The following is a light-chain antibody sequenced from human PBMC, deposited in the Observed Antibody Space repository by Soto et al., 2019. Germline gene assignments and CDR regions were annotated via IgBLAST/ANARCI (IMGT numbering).Light chain of an antibody. CDR2: GAS. Sequence: EIVMTQSPATLSVSPGERATLSCRAGQSVGSTLAWYQQKPGQAPRLLIYGASTRATSISARFSGSGSATDFTLTISSLQSEDFAVYYCQQYNQWPITFGQGTRLEIK. CDR3: QQYNQWPIT. J-gene: IGKJ5*01. V-gene: IGKV3-15*01. CDR1: QSVGST.